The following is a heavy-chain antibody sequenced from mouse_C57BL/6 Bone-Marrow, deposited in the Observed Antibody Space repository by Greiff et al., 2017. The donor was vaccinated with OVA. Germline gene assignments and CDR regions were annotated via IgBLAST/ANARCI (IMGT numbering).Heavy chain of an antibody. V-gene: IGHV1-22*01. CDR3: ARGSSGYVFFDY. J-gene: IGHJ2*01. D-gene: IGHD3-2*02. CDR2: INPNNGGT. Sequence: EVKLVESGPELVKPGASVKMSCKASGYTFTDYNMHWVKQSHGKSLEWIGYINPNNGGTSYNQKCKGKATLTVNKSSSTAYMELRSLTSEDSAVYYCARGSSGYVFFDYWGQGTTLTVSS. CDR1: GYTFTDYN.